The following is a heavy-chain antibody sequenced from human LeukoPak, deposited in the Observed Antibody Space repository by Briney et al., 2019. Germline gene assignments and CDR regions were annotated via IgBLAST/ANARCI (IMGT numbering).Heavy chain of an antibody. J-gene: IGHJ3*01. Sequence: PSETLSLTCTVSGCSISSYYWSWIRQPAGKGLEWIGYIYYSGSTNYNPSLTSRVTISVDTSKNQFSLKLSSVTAAGTAVYYCASTVTTVLRRHAFDLWGQGTMVTVSS. V-gene: IGHV4-59*01. CDR3: ASTVTTVLRRHAFDL. CDR1: GCSISSYY. D-gene: IGHD4-17*01. CDR2: IYYSGST.